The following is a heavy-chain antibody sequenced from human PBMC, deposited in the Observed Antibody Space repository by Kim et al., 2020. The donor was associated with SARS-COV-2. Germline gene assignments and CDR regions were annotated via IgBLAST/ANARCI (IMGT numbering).Heavy chain of an antibody. CDR3: ARAIEDYGDPFFDY. V-gene: IGHV1-3*01. Sequence: YSQMFPGDVTITRDPSERHAYMELSSLRSDDTAVYYCARAIEDYGDPFFDYWGQGTLVTVSS. J-gene: IGHJ4*02. D-gene: IGHD4-17*01.